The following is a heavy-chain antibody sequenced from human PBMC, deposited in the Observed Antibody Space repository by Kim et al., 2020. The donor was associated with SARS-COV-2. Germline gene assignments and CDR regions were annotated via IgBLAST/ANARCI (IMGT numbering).Heavy chain of an antibody. V-gene: IGHV4-59*13. D-gene: IGHD2-21*02. Sequence: SETLSLTCTVSGGSIGSYYWSWIRQAPGKGLEWIGYIYYTGTTNYNPSLTSRVTMSVDTSKNQFSLRLTSVTAADTAFYYCARENIVVVTAVDRWLVGMDVWGPGTTVTVSS. CDR1: GGSIGSYY. CDR2: IYYTGTT. J-gene: IGHJ6*02. CDR3: ARENIVVVTAVDRWLVGMDV.